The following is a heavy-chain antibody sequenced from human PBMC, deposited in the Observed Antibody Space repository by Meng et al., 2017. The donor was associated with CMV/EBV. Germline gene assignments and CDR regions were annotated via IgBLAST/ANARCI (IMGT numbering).Heavy chain of an antibody. Sequence: GESLKISCAASGFAFNTYNMNWVRQAPGKGLEWVASISTRGNYIYYTESVRGRLIISRDNARNSLSLQMNSLRAEDTAVYYCARDGRPLVPEADFFYAMDVWGQGTTVTVSS. CDR3: ARDGRPLVPEADFFYAMDV. CDR2: ISTRGNYI. D-gene: IGHD3-10*01. CDR1: GFAFNTYN. V-gene: IGHV3-21*06. J-gene: IGHJ6*02.